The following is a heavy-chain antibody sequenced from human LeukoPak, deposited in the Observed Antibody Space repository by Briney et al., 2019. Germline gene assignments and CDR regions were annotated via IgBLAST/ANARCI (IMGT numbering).Heavy chain of an antibody. J-gene: IGHJ4*02. CDR1: GFTFSSYG. D-gene: IGHD3-22*01. CDR3: AKESVGYGSILGRGYYFDY. CDR2: ISYDGSNK. V-gene: IGHV3-30*18. Sequence: PGGSLRLSCAASGFTFSSYGMHWVRQAPGKGLEWVAVISYDGSNKYYADSVKGRFTISRDNSKNTLYLQMNSLRAEDTAIYYCAKESVGYGSILGRGYYFDYWGQGTLVSVSS.